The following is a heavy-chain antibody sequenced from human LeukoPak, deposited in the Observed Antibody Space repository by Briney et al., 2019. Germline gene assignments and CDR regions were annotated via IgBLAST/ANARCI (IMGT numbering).Heavy chain of an antibody. D-gene: IGHD6-19*01. CDR3: ASGGIAVAGTYY. V-gene: IGHV3-21*01. Sequence: GGSLRLSCAASGFTFSSYSMNWVRQAPGKGLEWVSSISSSSSYIYYADSVKGRFTISRDNAKNSLYLQMNSLRAEDTAVYCCASGGIAVAGTYYWGQGTLVTVSS. J-gene: IGHJ4*02. CDR2: ISSSSSYI. CDR1: GFTFSSYS.